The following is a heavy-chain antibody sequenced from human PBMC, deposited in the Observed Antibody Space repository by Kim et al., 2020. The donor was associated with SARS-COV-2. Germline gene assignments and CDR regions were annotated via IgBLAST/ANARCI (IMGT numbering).Heavy chain of an antibody. D-gene: IGHD6-25*01. V-gene: IGHV4-4*07. CDR3: ASRSSGHNYFDY. J-gene: IGHJ4*02. CDR2: IYATGNT. Sequence: SETLSLTCTVSGDSIISYYWSWIRQPAGKGLEWIGRIYATGNTNYNPSLKSRVTMSIDTSKNQFSLTLTSVTAADTAVYYCASRSSGHNYFDYWGQGTL. CDR1: GDSIISYY.